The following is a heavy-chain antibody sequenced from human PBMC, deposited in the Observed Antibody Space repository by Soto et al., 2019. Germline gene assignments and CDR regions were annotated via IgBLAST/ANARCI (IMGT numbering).Heavy chain of an antibody. Sequence: ASVKVSCKASGYTFTSYGISWVRQAPGQGLEWMGWISAHNGNTNYAQKLQGRVTMTTDTSTSTAYMELRSLRSDDTAVYYCARPCSTPLRFVEWLTNYYFDYWGQGPLVTVSS. V-gene: IGHV1-18*01. CDR1: GYTFTSYG. D-gene: IGHD3-3*01. CDR2: ISAHNGNT. CDR3: ARPCSTPLRFVEWLTNYYFDY. J-gene: IGHJ4*02.